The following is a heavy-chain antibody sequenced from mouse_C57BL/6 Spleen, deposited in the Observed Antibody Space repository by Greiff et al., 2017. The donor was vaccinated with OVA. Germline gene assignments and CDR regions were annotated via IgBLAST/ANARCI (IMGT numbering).Heavy chain of an antibody. CDR3: ARGYYGSSPYYFDD. D-gene: IGHD1-1*01. Sequence: EVMLVESGGGLVKPGGSLKLSCAASGFTFSSYAMSWVRQTPEKRLEWVATISDGGSYTYYPDNVKGRFTISRDNAKNNLYLQMSHLKSEDTAMYYCARGYYGSSPYYFDDWGKGTTLTVSS. CDR1: GFTFSSYA. V-gene: IGHV5-4*03. J-gene: IGHJ2*01. CDR2: ISDGGSYT.